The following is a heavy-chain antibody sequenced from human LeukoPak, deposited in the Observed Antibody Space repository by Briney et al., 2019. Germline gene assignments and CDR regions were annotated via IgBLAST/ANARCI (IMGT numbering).Heavy chain of an antibody. CDR3: ARDPYSSTWSYGMDV. D-gene: IGHD6-6*01. V-gene: IGHV3-7*05. Sequence: GGSLRLSCAASGFTFNNAWMRWVRQAPGKGLEWVANIKQDGSEEVYVDSLKGRFTISRDNAKNSLFLQMNTLRAEDTAVYYCARDPYSSTWSYGMDVWGQGTTVTVSS. J-gene: IGHJ6*02. CDR2: IKQDGSEE. CDR1: GFTFNNAW.